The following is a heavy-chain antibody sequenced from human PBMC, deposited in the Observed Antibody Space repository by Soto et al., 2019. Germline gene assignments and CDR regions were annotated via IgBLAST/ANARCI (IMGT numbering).Heavy chain of an antibody. Sequence: QVQLVESGGGVVQPGGSLRLSCAASGFTFRNYAMHWVRQAPGKGLECLAVIAYDGSNAFYRDSVKGRFTISRDNSKNTLDLPMNRLRSGGTGVYYWARGDREDVLVVVGARPGEYGIDIWGQGTTVTVSS. J-gene: IGHJ6*02. CDR3: ARGDREDVLVVVGARPGEYGIDI. CDR1: GFTFRNYA. D-gene: IGHD2-15*01. CDR2: IAYDGSNA. V-gene: IGHV3-30-3*01.